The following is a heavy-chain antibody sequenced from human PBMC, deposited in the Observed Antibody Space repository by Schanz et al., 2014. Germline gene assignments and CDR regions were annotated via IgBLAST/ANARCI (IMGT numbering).Heavy chain of an antibody. J-gene: IGHJ4*02. V-gene: IGHV3-11*01. CDR3: ARENLNWEAFDI. Sequence: QVQLVESGGGLVKPGGSLRLSCAASGFIFNDYYMNWIRQAPGKGLEWLSYISRDGTTSYYADSVKGRFTISRDNAKNSLYLEMTSLRGEDTAVYYCARENLNWEAFDIWGQGTPVTVSS. CDR1: GFIFNDYY. D-gene: IGHD7-27*01. CDR2: ISRDGTTS.